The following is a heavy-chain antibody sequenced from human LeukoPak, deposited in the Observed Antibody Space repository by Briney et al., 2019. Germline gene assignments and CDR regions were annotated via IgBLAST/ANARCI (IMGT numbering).Heavy chain of an antibody. Sequence: SETLSLTCAVYGGSFSGYYWSWIRQPPPKGLEWIGEINHSGSTNYNPSLKSRVTISVDTSNNQFSLKLSSVTAADTAVYYCARVMTTVATRGYFDLWGSGTLVTVSS. J-gene: IGHJ2*01. CDR3: ARVMTTVATRGYFDL. CDR2: INHSGST. CDR1: GGSFSGYY. V-gene: IGHV4-34*01. D-gene: IGHD4-23*01.